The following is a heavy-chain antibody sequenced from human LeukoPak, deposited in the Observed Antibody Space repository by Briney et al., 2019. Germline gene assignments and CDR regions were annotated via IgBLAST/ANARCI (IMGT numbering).Heavy chain of an antibody. CDR3: ASTGYSSSWYPSAEYFQH. D-gene: IGHD6-13*01. Sequence: SETLSLTCTVSGGSISSYYWSWIRQPPGKGLEWIGYIYYSGSTNYNPSLKSRVTISVDTSKNQFSLKLSSVTAADTAVYYCASTGYSSSWYPSAEYFQHWGQGTLVTVSS. CDR1: GGSISSYY. J-gene: IGHJ1*01. V-gene: IGHV4-59*01. CDR2: IYYSGST.